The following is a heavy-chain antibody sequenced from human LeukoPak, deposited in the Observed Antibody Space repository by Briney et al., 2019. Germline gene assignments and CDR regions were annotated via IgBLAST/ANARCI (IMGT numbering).Heavy chain of an antibody. Sequence: AGSLRLSCAASGFTFSSYAMHWVRQAPGNGLEWVAVISYHGSNKYYADSVKGRFTISRDNSKNTLYLQMNSLRAEDTAVYYCARAMVRGGRYYYYYYYMDVWGKGTTVTVSS. CDR2: ISYHGSNK. CDR1: GFTFSSYA. J-gene: IGHJ6*03. CDR3: ARAMVRGGRYYYYYYYMDV. V-gene: IGHV3-30*04. D-gene: IGHD3-10*01.